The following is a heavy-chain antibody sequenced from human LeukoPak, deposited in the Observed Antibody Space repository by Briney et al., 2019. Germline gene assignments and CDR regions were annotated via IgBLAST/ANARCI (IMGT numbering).Heavy chain of an antibody. CDR2: ISGSGGSR. CDR3: AKDNGPETAVIAYWFDT. D-gene: IGHD2-21*01. Sequence: GGSLRLSCAASGFTFSSYAMSWVRQAPGKGLEWVSAISGSGGSRYYADSVKGRFTISRDNSKNTLYLQMNSLRAEDTAVYYCAKDNGPETAVIAYWFDTWGQGTLVTVSS. V-gene: IGHV3-23*01. J-gene: IGHJ5*02. CDR1: GFTFSSYA.